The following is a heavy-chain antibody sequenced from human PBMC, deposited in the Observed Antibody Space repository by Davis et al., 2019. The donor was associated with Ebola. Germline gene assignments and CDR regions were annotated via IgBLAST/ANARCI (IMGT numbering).Heavy chain of an antibody. V-gene: IGHV3-66*01. CDR2: IYSGGST. CDR3: ASRYCSGGSCYYYYYGMDV. CDR1: GFTVSSNY. D-gene: IGHD2-15*01. Sequence: GESLKISCAASGFTVSSNYMSWVRQAPGKGLEWVSVIYSGGSTYYADSVKGSFTISRDNSKNTLYLQMNSLRAEDTAVYYCASRYCSGGSCYYYYYGMDVWGQGTTVTVSS. J-gene: IGHJ6*02.